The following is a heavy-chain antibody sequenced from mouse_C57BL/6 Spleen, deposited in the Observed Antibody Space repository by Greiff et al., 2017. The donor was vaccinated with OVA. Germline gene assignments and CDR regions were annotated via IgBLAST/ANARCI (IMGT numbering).Heavy chain of an antibody. Sequence: EVQLVESGPGLVKPSQSLSLTCSVTGYSITSGYYWNWIRQFPGNKLEWMGYISYDGSNNYNPSLKNRISITRDTSKNQFFLKLNSVTTEDTATYYCARGYDGYFDVWGTGTTVTVSS. CDR1: GYSITSGYY. D-gene: IGHD2-2*01. CDR3: ARGYDGYFDV. CDR2: ISYDGSN. V-gene: IGHV3-6*01. J-gene: IGHJ1*03.